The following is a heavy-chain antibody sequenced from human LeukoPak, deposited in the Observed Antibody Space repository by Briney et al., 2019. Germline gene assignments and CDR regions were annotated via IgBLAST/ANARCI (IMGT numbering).Heavy chain of an antibody. J-gene: IGHJ5*02. Sequence: PGESLQISCKGSGYSFTNYWIAWVRQMPGKGLEWMGITYPGDSDTRYSPSFQGQVTISADKSISTAYLQWSSLKASDTAMYYCARQSEDCSGGSCYGDWFDPWGQGTLVTVSS. CDR1: GYSFTNYW. CDR3: ARQSEDCSGGSCYGDWFDP. V-gene: IGHV5-51*01. D-gene: IGHD2-15*01. CDR2: TYPGDSDT.